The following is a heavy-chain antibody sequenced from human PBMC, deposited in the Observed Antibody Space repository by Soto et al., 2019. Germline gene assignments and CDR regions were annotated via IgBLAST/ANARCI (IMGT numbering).Heavy chain of an antibody. CDR1: GYSFTSYW. CDR3: ARLPWQWLVRGSYYYYGMDV. V-gene: IGHV5-51*01. Sequence: GESLKISCKGSGYSFTSYWIDWVRQMPGKGLEWMGRIDPGDSDTRYSPSFQGQVTISADKSISTAYLQWSSLKASDTAMYYCARLPWQWLVRGSYYYYGMDVWGQGTTVTVYS. J-gene: IGHJ6*02. D-gene: IGHD6-19*01. CDR2: IDPGDSDT.